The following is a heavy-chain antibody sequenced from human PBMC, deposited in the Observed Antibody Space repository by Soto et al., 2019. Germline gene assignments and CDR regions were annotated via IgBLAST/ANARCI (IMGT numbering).Heavy chain of an antibody. CDR3: ASSNIVVVPANSYPYYYYGMDV. CDR2: IYYSGST. J-gene: IGHJ6*02. D-gene: IGHD2-2*01. V-gene: IGHV4-39*01. CDR1: GGSISSSSYY. Sequence: SETLSLTCTVSGGSISSSSYYWGWIRQPPGKGLEWIGSIYYSGSTYYNPSLKSRVTISVDTSKNQFSLKLSSVTAADTAVYYCASSNIVVVPANSYPYYYYGMDVWGQGTPVTVSS.